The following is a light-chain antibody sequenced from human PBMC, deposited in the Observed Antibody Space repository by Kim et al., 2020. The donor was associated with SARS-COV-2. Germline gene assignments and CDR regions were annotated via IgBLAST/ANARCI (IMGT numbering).Light chain of an antibody. CDR3: SSYRSSSTYV. CDR2: DVS. Sequence: QSALTQPASVSGSPGQSITISCTGTSSDVGGYKYVSWYQQYPGKAPKLMIYDVSSRPSGVSNRFSGSKSGNTASLIISGLQAEDEADYYCSSYRSSSTYVFGTGTKVTVL. CDR1: SSDVGGYKY. J-gene: IGLJ1*01. V-gene: IGLV2-14*03.